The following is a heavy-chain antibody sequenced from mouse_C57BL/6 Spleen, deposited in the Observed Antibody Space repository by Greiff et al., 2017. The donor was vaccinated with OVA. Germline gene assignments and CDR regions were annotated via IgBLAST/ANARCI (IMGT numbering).Heavy chain of an antibody. D-gene: IGHD1-1*01. V-gene: IGHV6-3*01. J-gene: IGHJ1*03. CDR3: TRYGSRYFDV. CDR1: GFTFSNYW. Sequence: EVKLVESGGGLVQPGGSMKLSCVASGFTFSNYWMNWVRQSPEQGLEWVAQIRLKSDNYATHYAESVKGRFTISRDDSKSSVYLQMNNLRAEDTGSYYCTRYGSRYFDVWGTGTTVTVAS. CDR2: IRLKSDNYAT.